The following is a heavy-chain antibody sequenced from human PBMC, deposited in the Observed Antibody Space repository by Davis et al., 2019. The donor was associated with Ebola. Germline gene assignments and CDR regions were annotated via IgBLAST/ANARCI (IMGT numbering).Heavy chain of an antibody. Sequence: SETLSLTCTVSGGSISSYYWSWIRQPPGKGLEWIGYIYYSGSTNYNPSLKSRVTISVDTSKNQFSLQLSSVTAADTAVYYCAGRRTGSNYFDYWGQGTLVPVSS. D-gene: IGHD3-10*01. CDR2: IYYSGST. V-gene: IGHV4-59*08. J-gene: IGHJ4*02. CDR3: AGRRTGSNYFDY. CDR1: GGSISSYY.